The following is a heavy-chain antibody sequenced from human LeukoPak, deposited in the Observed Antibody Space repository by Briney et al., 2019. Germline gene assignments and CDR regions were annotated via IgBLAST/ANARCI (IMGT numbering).Heavy chain of an antibody. J-gene: IGHJ4*02. Sequence: ASVKVSCKVSGYTFTDYYMHWVQQAPGKGLEWMGLVDPEDGETIYAEKFQGRVTITADTSTDTAYMELSSLRSEDTAVYYCATAHPGYYDILTGQYWGQGTLVTVSS. CDR1: GYTFTDYY. V-gene: IGHV1-69-2*01. CDR3: ATAHPGYYDILTGQY. D-gene: IGHD3-9*01. CDR2: VDPEDGET.